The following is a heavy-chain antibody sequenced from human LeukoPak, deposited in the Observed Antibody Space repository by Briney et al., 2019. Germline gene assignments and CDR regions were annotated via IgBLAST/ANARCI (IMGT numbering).Heavy chain of an antibody. V-gene: IGHV4-38-2*02. D-gene: IGHD3-9*01. CDR3: ARLYILTGSYSWDH. CDR2: IYHSGST. Sequence: SETLSLTCTVSGYSISSGYYWGWIRQPPGKGLEWIGSIYHSGSTYYNPSLKSRVTISVDTSKNQFSLKLSSVTAADTAVYYCARLYILTGSYSWDHWGQGTQVTVSS. J-gene: IGHJ4*02. CDR1: GYSISSGYY.